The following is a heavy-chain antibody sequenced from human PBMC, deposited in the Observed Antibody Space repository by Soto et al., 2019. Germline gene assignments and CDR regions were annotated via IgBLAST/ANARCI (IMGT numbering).Heavy chain of an antibody. CDR2: IKQDGGEK. Sequence: GGPLRLSCAASGFTFNSYWMSWVRQTAGKGLEWVANIKQDGGEKHYVDPVKGRFTISRHNAKNSLHLQMNSLRVEDTGVYYCARDGPPYSPTYGWLGPGGQGTMVTVSS. D-gene: IGHD6-13*01. V-gene: IGHV3-7*01. J-gene: IGHJ5*02. CDR1: GFTFNSYW. CDR3: ARDGPPYSPTYGWLGP.